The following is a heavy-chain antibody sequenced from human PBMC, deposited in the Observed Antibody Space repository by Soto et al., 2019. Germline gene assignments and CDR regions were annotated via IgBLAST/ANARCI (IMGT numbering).Heavy chain of an antibody. CDR2: IWSDGTNK. Sequence: QVQLVESGGGVVQPGRSLRLSCAASGFTFSSYGMHWVRQAPGKGLEWVAVIWSDGTNKYYAHSVKGRFTISRDNSKNXLYLQMNSLRAEDTAVYYCAREGYSYGSGDYYFDYWGQGTLVTVSS. CDR3: AREGYSYGSGDYYFDY. D-gene: IGHD5-18*01. CDR1: GFTFSSYG. V-gene: IGHV3-33*01. J-gene: IGHJ4*02.